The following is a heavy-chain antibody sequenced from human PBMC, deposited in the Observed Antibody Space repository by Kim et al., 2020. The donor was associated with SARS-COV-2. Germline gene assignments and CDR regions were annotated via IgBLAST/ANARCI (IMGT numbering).Heavy chain of an antibody. J-gene: IGHJ5*02. Sequence: SETLSLTCTVSGVSLRGYYWSWIRQAPGKGLEWIGEINHSGVTDYNPSLKNRLTLSLDTSRNQFSLNLNSVTAADTAVYYCARGGEHIVVVMPTHWFDPWGQGTLVPVPP. CDR1: GVSLRGYY. D-gene: IGHD2-21*01. CDR2: INHSGVT. CDR3: ARGGEHIVVVMPTHWFDP. V-gene: IGHV4-34*01.